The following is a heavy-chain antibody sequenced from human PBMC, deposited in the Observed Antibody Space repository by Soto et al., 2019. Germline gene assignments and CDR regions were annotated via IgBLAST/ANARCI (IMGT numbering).Heavy chain of an antibody. V-gene: IGHV3-74*01. CDR2: VKSDGSST. J-gene: IGHJ4*02. CDR1: GFTFSSFW. Sequence: GGSLRLSCAASGFTFSSFWMHWVRQAPGKGLVWVSRVKSDGSSTNYADSVKGRFTISRDNAKNTLFLQMNSLRAEDTALYYCARGGPGYSSSWYPYWGQGTLVTVSS. D-gene: IGHD6-13*01. CDR3: ARGGPGYSSSWYPY.